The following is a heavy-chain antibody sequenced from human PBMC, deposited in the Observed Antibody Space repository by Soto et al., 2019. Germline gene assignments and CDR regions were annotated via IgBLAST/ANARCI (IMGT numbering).Heavy chain of an antibody. CDR2: ITSSSSSI. V-gene: IGHV3-21*01. CDR1: GFSFSSYS. CDR3: ARAFAGNSSSDY. D-gene: IGHD1-1*01. J-gene: IGHJ4*02. Sequence: PGGSLRLSCAASGFSFSSYSMIWVRQAPGEGLEWVSFITSSSSSIFYAASVQGRFTISRDNAKNSLYLQMNGLRAEDTAVYYCARAFAGNSSSDYWGQGTLVTVSS.